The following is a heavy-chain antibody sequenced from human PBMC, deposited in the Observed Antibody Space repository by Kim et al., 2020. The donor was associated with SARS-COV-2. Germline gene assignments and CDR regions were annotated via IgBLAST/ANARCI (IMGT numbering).Heavy chain of an antibody. CDR3: ARGIWGFAYYYGMDV. J-gene: IGHJ6*02. CDR2: IYYSGST. D-gene: IGHD3-16*01. Sequence: SETLSLTCTVSGGSISSYYWSWIRQPPGKGLEWIGYIYYSGSTNYNPSLKSRVTISVDTSKNQFSLKLSSVTAADTAVYYCARGIWGFAYYYGMDVWGQGTTVTVSS. V-gene: IGHV4-59*01. CDR1: GGSISSYY.